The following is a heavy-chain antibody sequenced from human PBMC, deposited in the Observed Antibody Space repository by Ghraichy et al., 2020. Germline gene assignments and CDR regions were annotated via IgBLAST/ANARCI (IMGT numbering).Heavy chain of an antibody. CDR1: GGSISSYY. V-gene: IGHV4-59*01. CDR2: IYYSGST. D-gene: IGHD2-2*01. J-gene: IGHJ6*02. Sequence: SETLSLTCTVSGGSISSYYWSWIRQPPGKGLEWIGYIYYSGSTNYNPSLKSRVTISVDTSKNQFSLKLSSVTAADTAVYYCARSRYCSSTSCYELSSGMDVWGQGTTVTVSS. CDR3: ARSRYCSSTSCYELSSGMDV.